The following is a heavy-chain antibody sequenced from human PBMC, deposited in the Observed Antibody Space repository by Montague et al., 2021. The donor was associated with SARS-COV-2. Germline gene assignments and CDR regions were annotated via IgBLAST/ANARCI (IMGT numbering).Heavy chain of an antibody. CDR3: ARDSGSSFDP. CDR1: GFTFSSYA. Sequence: SLRLSCAASGFTFSSYAMHWVRQAPGKGLEWVALISYDGSNKYYADSVKRRFTISRDNSKNTLYLQMNSLRAEDTAVYYCARDSGSSFDPWGQGTLVTVSS. D-gene: IGHD1-26*01. CDR2: ISYDGSNK. J-gene: IGHJ5*02. V-gene: IGHV3-30*04.